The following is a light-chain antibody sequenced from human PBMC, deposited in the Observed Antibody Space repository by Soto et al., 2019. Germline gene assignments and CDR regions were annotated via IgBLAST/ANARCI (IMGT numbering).Light chain of an antibody. V-gene: IGKV3-11*01. J-gene: IGKJ1*01. CDR3: QQRSRWPPWS. Sequence: VLTQSPATVSLSPGERATLSCRASQSVSTYLAWYQKKPGQPPRLLIYDASFRATGIPDRFRGSGSGTDFTLTISSLGPEDFAFYYCQQRSRWPPWSFGQGAKVDIK. CDR2: DAS. CDR1: QSVSTY.